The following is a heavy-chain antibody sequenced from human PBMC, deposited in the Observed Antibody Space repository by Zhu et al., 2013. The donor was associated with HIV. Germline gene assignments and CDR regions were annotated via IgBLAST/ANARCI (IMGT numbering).Heavy chain of an antibody. Sequence: QVQLVQSGAEVKKPGASVKVSCKASADTVINYGVNWVRQAPGQGLEWMAWSSAYTGTKNYAQKFQDRVTMTTDTSTNTFYMELRSLRSDDTAVYYCARDTQPRQVLAKRWFDPVGPGNPGHRLL. CDR2: SSAYTGTK. J-gene: IGHJ5*02. CDR1: ADTVINYG. V-gene: IGHV1-18*01. D-gene: IGHD2-15*01. CDR3: ARDTQPRQVLAKRWFDP.